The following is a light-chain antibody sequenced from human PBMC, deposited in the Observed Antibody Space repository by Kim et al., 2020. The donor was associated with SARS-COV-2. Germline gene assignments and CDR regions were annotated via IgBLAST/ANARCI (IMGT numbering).Light chain of an antibody. CDR3: NSRDSSGDHVV. CDR1: SLRNYY. CDR2: GKY. V-gene: IGLV3-19*01. J-gene: IGLJ3*02. Sequence: SSELTQDPAVSVALGQTVRLTCQGDSLRNYYATWYQQRPGQAPVLVLYGKYNRPSGIPDRLSGSASGNTASLTITGAQAEDEADYYCNSRDSSGDHVVFGGGTKLTVL.